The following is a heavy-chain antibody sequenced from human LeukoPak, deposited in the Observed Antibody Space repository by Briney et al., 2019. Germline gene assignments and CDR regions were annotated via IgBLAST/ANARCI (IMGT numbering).Heavy chain of an antibody. CDR2: IYYSGST. J-gene: IGHJ4*02. D-gene: IGHD5-18*01. Sequence: SETLSLTCTVSGGSVSSGSYYWSWIRQPPGKRLEWTGYIYYSGSTNYNPSLKSRVTISVDTSKNQFSLKLNSVTAADTAFYYCVRDQGYSYGHYFDYWGQGTLVTVSS. V-gene: IGHV4-61*01. CDR3: VRDQGYSYGHYFDY. CDR1: GGSVSSGSYY.